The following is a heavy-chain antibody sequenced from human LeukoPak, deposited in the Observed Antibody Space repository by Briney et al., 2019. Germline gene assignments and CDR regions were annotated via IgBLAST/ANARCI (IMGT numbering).Heavy chain of an antibody. V-gene: IGHV3-23*01. D-gene: IGHD5-24*01. CDR2: IGSSGGST. Sequence: PGGSLRLSCAASGFTSSNYAMNWVRQAPGKGLEWVSTIGSSGGSTYYADSVKGRFTISRDNSKNTLYLQMNSLRAEDTAVYYCAKVFRDDYNYPFDYWGQGTLVTVSS. CDR3: AKVFRDDYNYPFDY. CDR1: GFTSSNYA. J-gene: IGHJ4*02.